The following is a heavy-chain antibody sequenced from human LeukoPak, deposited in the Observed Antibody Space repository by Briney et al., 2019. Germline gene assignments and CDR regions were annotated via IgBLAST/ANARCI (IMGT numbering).Heavy chain of an antibody. V-gene: IGHV3-53*04. D-gene: IGHD6-25*01. CDR2: IYSGGST. Sequence: GGSLRLSCAASGFTVSSHYMSWVRQAPGKGLEWVSVIYSGGSTYYADSVKGRFTISRHNSKNTLYLQMNSLRAEDTAVYYCARDFGGSTDYWGQGTLVTVSS. J-gene: IGHJ4*02. CDR1: GFTVSSHY. CDR3: ARDFGGSTDY.